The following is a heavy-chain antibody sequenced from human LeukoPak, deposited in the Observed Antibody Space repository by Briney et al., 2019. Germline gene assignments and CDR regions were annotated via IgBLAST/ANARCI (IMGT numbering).Heavy chain of an antibody. CDR1: GYTFTSYD. D-gene: IGHD3-22*01. J-gene: IGHJ4*02. Sequence: ASVKVSCKASGYTFTSYDINWVRQATGQGLEWMGWMNPNSGNTGYAQKFQGRVTMTRNTSISTAYMELSSLRSEDTAVYYCARDGLDYYYDSSGYYPFDYWGQGTLVTVSS. V-gene: IGHV1-8*01. CDR2: MNPNSGNT. CDR3: ARDGLDYYYDSSGYYPFDY.